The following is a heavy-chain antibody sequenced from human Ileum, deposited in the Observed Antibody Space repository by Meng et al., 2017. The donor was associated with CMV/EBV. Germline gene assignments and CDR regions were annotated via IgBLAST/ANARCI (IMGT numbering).Heavy chain of an antibody. CDR2: ICYSGST. Sequence: IGWSSYYLGWIPQPPGRGPAWIGSICYSGSTYYNPSLTSRVTISVATSKNQFSLKLSSVTAADTAVYYCARHEVYYDFWSGSNWFDPWGQGTLVTVSS. D-gene: IGHD3-3*01. CDR3: ARHEVYYDFWSGSNWFDP. CDR1: IGWSSYY. V-gene: IGHV4-39*01. J-gene: IGHJ5*02.